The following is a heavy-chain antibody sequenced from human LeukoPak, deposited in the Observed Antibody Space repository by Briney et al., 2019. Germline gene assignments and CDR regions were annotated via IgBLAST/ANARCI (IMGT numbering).Heavy chain of an antibody. D-gene: IGHD3-22*01. CDR1: GYTFTSFG. Sequence: ASVKVSCKASGYTFTSFGISWVRQAPGQGLEWMGWISAHNGNTNYAQKLQGRVTMITDTSTSTAYMELRSLRSDDTAVYYCARDHPYYDSSGYMPNWGQGTLVTVSS. CDR2: ISAHNGNT. V-gene: IGHV1-18*01. CDR3: ARDHPYYDSSGYMPN. J-gene: IGHJ4*02.